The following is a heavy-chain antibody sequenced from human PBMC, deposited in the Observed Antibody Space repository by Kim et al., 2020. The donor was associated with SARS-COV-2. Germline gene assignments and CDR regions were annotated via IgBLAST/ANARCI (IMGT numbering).Heavy chain of an antibody. CDR3: AKDSLTMIVDA. Sequence: LSLTCAASGFTFSSYGMHWVRQAPGKGLEWVAVISYDGSNKYYADSVKGRFTISRDNSKNTLYLQMNSLRAEDTAVYYCAKDSLTMIVDAWGQGTLVTVSS. D-gene: IGHD3-22*01. V-gene: IGHV3-30*18. CDR2: ISYDGSNK. J-gene: IGHJ5*02. CDR1: GFTFSSYG.